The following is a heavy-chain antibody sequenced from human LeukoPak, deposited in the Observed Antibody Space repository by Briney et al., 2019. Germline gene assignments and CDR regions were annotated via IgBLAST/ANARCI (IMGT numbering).Heavy chain of an antibody. CDR3: ARDISYGYEY. V-gene: IGHV3-53*01. D-gene: IGHD5-18*01. CDR1: GFTVSSNY. CDR2: IYSGGST. Sequence: GGSLRLSCAASGFTVSSNYMNWVRQAPGKGLEWVSVIYSGGSTYYADSVKGRFTISRYNSKNTLYLQMNSLRAEDTAVYYCARDISYGYEYWGQGTLVTVSS. J-gene: IGHJ4*02.